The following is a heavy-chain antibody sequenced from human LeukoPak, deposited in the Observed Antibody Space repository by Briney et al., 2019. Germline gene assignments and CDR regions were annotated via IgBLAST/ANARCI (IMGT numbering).Heavy chain of an antibody. CDR3: ARGGYCSGGSCYHPIYYYYGMDV. CDR2: INHSGST. Sequence: SETLSLTCAVYGGSFSGYYWSWIRQPPGKGLEWIGEINHSGSTNYNPSLKSRVTISVDTSKNQFSLKLSSVTAADTAVYYCARGGYCSGGSCYHPIYYYYGMDVWGQGTTVTVSS. J-gene: IGHJ6*02. V-gene: IGHV4-34*01. CDR1: GGSFSGYY. D-gene: IGHD2-15*01.